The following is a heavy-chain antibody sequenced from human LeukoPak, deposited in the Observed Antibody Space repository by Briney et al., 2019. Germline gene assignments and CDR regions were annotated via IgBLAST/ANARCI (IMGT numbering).Heavy chain of an antibody. V-gene: IGHV3-23*01. CDR2: IRASGGST. CDR1: GFTFSNYA. J-gene: IGHJ4*02. D-gene: IGHD3-22*01. CDR3: VYYDSSGYYYGRLRY. Sequence: GGSLRLSCEASGFTFSNYAMSWVRQAPGKGLEWVSSIRASGGSTYYADSVKGRFTIFRDNSKNTLYLQLNSLRIEDTAIYYCVYYDSSGYYYGRLRYWGQGTLVTVSS.